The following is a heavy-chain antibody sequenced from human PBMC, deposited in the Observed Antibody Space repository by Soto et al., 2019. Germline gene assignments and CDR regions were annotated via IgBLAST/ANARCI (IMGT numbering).Heavy chain of an antibody. CDR3: ARESEDRTSNFDY. CDR2: ISSTTNYI. J-gene: IGHJ4*02. V-gene: IGHV3-21*06. CDR1: GVPFARYS. Sequence: GGGLNLSSAAAGVPFARYSLKGGSPAPGKGLEWVSSISSTTNYIYYGDSMKGRFTISRDNAKNSLYLEMSSLRAEDTAVYYCARESEDRTSNFDYWGQGTLVNLST.